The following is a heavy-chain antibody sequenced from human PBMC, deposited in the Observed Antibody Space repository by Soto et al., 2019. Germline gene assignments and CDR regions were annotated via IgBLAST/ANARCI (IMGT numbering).Heavy chain of an antibody. D-gene: IGHD1-26*01. V-gene: IGHV3-23*01. CDR3: AKDDGWELKGFDY. Sequence: EVQLLESGGGLVQPGGSLRLSCAASGFTFSSYAMSWVRQAPGKGLEWVSAISGSGGSTYYADSVKGRFTISRDNSKNTLYLQMNSLRAENTAVYYCAKDDGWELKGFDYWGQGTLVTVSS. CDR1: GFTFSSYA. CDR2: ISGSGGST. J-gene: IGHJ4*02.